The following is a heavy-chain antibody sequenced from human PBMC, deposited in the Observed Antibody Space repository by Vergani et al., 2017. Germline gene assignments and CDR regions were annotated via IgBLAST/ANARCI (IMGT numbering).Heavy chain of an antibody. J-gene: IGHJ4*02. V-gene: IGHV3-30*07. Sequence: QVQLVESGGGVVQPGRSLRLSCAASGFTFSSYAMHWVRQAPGKGLEWVAVISYDGSNKYYADSVKGRFTISRDNSKNTLYLQMNSLSAEDTAVYYCARAAGYPAYYFDYWGQGTLVTVSS. D-gene: IGHD3-9*01. CDR3: ARAAGYPAYYFDY. CDR1: GFTFSSYA. CDR2: ISYDGSNK.